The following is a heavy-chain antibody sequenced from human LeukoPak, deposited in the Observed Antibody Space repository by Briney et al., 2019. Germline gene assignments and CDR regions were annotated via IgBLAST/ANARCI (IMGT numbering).Heavy chain of an antibody. D-gene: IGHD6-19*01. CDR1: GFTFSSYA. Sequence: GGSLRLSCAASGFTFSSYAMHWVRQAPGKGLEWVAVISYDGSNKYYADSVKGRFTISRDNSKNTLYLQMNSLRAEDTAVYYCARAYSSVSYYYYYMDVWGKGTTVTVSS. V-gene: IGHV3-30-3*01. J-gene: IGHJ6*03. CDR2: ISYDGSNK. CDR3: ARAYSSVSYYYYYMDV.